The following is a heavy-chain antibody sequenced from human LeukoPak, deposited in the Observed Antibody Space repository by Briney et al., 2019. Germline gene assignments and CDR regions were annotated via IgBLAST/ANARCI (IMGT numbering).Heavy chain of an antibody. CDR1: GFTFSSYS. D-gene: IGHD6-13*01. CDR3: AKSPFSSSCQVIDY. J-gene: IGHJ4*02. V-gene: IGHV3-23*01. CDR2: ISGSGGST. Sequence: GGSLRLSCAASGFTFSSYSMSWVRQAPGKGLEWVSAISGSGGSTYYADSVKGRFTISRDNSKNTLYLQMNSLRAEDTAVYYCAKSPFSSSCQVIDYWGQGTLVTVSS.